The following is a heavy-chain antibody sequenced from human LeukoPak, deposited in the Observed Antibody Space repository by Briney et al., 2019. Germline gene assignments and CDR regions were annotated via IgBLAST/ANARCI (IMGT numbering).Heavy chain of an antibody. CDR1: GLTFSSHW. CDR2: INSDGSAT. V-gene: IGHV3-74*01. D-gene: IGHD3-16*02. Sequence: GGSLRLSCAASGLTFSSHWMHWVRQAPGKGLVWVSRINSDGSATAYADSVKGRFTISRDNAENTLYLQMNSLRAEDTAVYYCARGTAGYHSSYFDYWGQGTLVTVSS. CDR3: ARGTAGYHSSYFDY. J-gene: IGHJ4*02.